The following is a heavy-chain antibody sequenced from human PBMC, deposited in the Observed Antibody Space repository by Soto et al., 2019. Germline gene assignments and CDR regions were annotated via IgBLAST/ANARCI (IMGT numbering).Heavy chain of an antibody. J-gene: IGHJ4*02. CDR3: ARDLDYYVPVNYYTRIDY. CDR2: IIPMFGTA. D-gene: IGHD3-10*01. Sequence: QVQLVQSGAEVKKPGSSVKVSCKVSGGPFSDYAVSWVRQAPGQGLEWMGGIIPMFGTANYAQKFQGRGTITADESTTTAYMELSSLRSENTAVYYCARDLDYYVPVNYYTRIDYGGQGTLVTVSS. V-gene: IGHV1-69*01. CDR1: GGPFSDYA.